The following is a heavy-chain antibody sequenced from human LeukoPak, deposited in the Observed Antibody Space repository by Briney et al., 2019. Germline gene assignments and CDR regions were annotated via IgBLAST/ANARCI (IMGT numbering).Heavy chain of an antibody. V-gene: IGHV4-34*01. CDR1: GGSFSGYY. J-gene: IGHJ4*02. Sequence: PSETLSLTCAVYGGSFSGYYWSWIRQPPGKGLEWIGEINHSGSTNSNPSLKSRVTISVDTSKNQFSLKLSSVTAADTAVYYCARGTSRVAHDYWGQGTLVTVSS. CDR3: ARGTSRVAHDY. D-gene: IGHD2-15*01. CDR2: INHSGST.